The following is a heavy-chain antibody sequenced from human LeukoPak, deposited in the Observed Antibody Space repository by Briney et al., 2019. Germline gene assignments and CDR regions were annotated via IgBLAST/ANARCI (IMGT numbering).Heavy chain of an antibody. CDR3: ARAPDYYDSSDY. CDR1: GYTFTSYC. V-gene: IGHV1-46*01. Sequence: ASVKVSCKASGYTFTSYCMHWVRQAPGQGLEWMGIISPSGTSTSYAQKFQGRVAMTRDMSTSTVYMELSSLRSEDTAVYYCARAPDYYDSSDYWGQGTLVTVSS. CDR2: ISPSGTST. J-gene: IGHJ4*02. D-gene: IGHD3-22*01.